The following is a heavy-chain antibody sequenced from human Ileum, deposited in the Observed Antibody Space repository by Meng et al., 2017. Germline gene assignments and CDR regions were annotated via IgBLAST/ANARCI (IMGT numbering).Heavy chain of an antibody. V-gene: IGHV4-34*01. J-gene: IGHJ4*02. D-gene: IGHD1-26*01. Sequence: QLQLMQGGAGMLKPSETLSLTCNVYGDSFTDYYWNWIRQPPGKGLEWIGGIHYSGSTNYNPSLESRVTISEDTSQKQFSLRLSSVTAADTAVYYCARRIRGGSYLGWGQGTLVTVSS. CDR2: IHYSGST. CDR3: ARRIRGGSYLG. CDR1: GDSFTDYY.